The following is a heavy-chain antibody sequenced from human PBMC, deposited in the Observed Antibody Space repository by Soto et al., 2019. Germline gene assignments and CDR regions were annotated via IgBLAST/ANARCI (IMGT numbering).Heavy chain of an antibody. CDR1: GYTFTSYA. Sequence: ASVKVSCKASGYTFTSYAMHWVRQAPGQRLEWMGWINAGNGNTKYSQKFQGRVTMTTDTSTSTVYMELRSLRSEDTAVYYCARSSGGVFLIIIEGSNWLVPWGQGSLVTVSS. CDR2: INAGNGNT. V-gene: IGHV1-3*01. D-gene: IGHD1-26*01. CDR3: ARSSGGVFLIIIEGSNWLVP. J-gene: IGHJ5*02.